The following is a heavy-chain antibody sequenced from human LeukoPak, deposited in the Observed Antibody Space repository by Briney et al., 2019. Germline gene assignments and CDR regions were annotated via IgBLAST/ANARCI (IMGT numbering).Heavy chain of an antibody. Sequence: SETLSLTCTVSGGSISATTYYWGWIRQPPGTGLEWIANIYYNGNTAYNPSLKSRATISIDTSKNQFSLRLNSVAAADTAVYYCARVGWGNAAAHPNWLDPWGQGILVTVSS. CDR2: IYYNGNT. V-gene: IGHV4-39*07. CDR3: ARVGWGNAAAHPNWLDP. D-gene: IGHD6-6*01. CDR1: GGSISATTYY. J-gene: IGHJ5*02.